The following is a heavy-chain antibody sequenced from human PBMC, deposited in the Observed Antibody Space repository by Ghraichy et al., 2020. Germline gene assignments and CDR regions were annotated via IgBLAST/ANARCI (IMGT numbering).Heavy chain of an antibody. V-gene: IGHV3-11*01. J-gene: IGHJ3*02. Sequence: GESLNISCAASGFTFSDYYMSWIRQAPGKGLEWVSYISSSGSTIYYADSVKGRFTISRDNAKNSLYLQMNSLRAEDTAVYYCARARILVVPAAPRLSYAFDIWGQGTMVTVSS. CDR1: GFTFSDYY. CDR3: ARARILVVPAAPRLSYAFDI. D-gene: IGHD2-2*01. CDR2: ISSSGSTI.